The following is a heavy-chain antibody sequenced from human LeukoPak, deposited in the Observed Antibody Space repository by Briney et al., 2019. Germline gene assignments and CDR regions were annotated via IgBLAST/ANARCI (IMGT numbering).Heavy chain of an antibody. CDR1: GSSISSYY. Sequence: SETLSLTCTVSGSSISSYYWSWIRQPPGKGLEWIGYIYYSGSTNYNPSLKSRVTISVDTSKNQFSLKLSSVTAADTAVYYCARSEDSDYGDYEYYYYYMDVWGKGTTVTVSS. J-gene: IGHJ6*03. V-gene: IGHV4-59*01. D-gene: IGHD4-17*01. CDR2: IYYSGST. CDR3: ARSEDSDYGDYEYYYYYMDV.